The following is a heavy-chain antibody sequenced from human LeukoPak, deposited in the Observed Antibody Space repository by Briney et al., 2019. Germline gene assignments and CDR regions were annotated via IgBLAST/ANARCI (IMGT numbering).Heavy chain of an antibody. D-gene: IGHD6-13*01. V-gene: IGHV4-61*01. CDR3: ARDPIAGTQDLDPYYYYYGMDV. CDR1: GGSVSSGSYY. CDR2: IYYSGST. J-gene: IGHJ6*02. Sequence: SETLSLTCTVSGGSVSSGSYYWSWIRQPPGTGLEWIGYIYYSGSTNYNPSLKSRVTISVDTSKNQFSLKLSSVTAADTAVYYCARDPIAGTQDLDPYYYYYGMDVWGQGTTVTVSS.